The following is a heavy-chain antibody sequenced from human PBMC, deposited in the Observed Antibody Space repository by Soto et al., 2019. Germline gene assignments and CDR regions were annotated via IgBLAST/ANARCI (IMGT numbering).Heavy chain of an antibody. Sequence: SETLFLTCTVSGGSVSSGSYYWSWIRQPPGKGLEWIGYIYYSGSTNYNPSLKSRVTISVDTSKNQFSLKLSSVTAADTAVYYCARVPGIAVAGTQGYFDYWGQGTLVTVSS. CDR3: ARVPGIAVAGTQGYFDY. CDR2: IYYSGST. D-gene: IGHD6-19*01. V-gene: IGHV4-61*01. CDR1: GGSVSSGSYY. J-gene: IGHJ4*02.